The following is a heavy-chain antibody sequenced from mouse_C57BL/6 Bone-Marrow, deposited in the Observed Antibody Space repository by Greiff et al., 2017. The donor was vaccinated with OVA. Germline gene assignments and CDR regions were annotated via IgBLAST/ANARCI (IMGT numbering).Heavy chain of an antibody. CDR1: GYTFTSYW. CDR3: ARDDYDVHWYFDV. Sequence: EQPGASVKLSCKASGYTFTSYWMHWVKQRPGRGLEWIGRIDPNSGGTKYNEKFKSKATLTVDKPSSTAYMQLSSLTSEDSAVYYCARDDYDVHWYFDVWGTGTTVTVSS. CDR2: IDPNSGGT. D-gene: IGHD2-4*01. J-gene: IGHJ1*03. V-gene: IGHV1-72*01.